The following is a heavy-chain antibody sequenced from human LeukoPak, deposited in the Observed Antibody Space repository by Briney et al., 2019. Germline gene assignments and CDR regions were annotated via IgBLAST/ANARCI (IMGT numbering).Heavy chain of an antibody. D-gene: IGHD6-13*01. CDR3: ARVEQQLVEWNWFDP. J-gene: IGHJ5*02. V-gene: IGHV1-18*04. CDR2: ISAYNGNT. Sequence: ASVKVSCKASGYTFNDYYIHWVRQAPGQGLEWMGWISAYNGNTNYAQKLQGRVTMTTDTSTSTAYMELRSLRSDDTAVYYCARVEQQLVEWNWFDPWGQGTLVTVSS. CDR1: GYTFNDYY.